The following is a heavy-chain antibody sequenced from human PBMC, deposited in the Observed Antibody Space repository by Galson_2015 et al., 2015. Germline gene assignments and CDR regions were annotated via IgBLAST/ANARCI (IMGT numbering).Heavy chain of an antibody. CDR3: ASVFGGYDFDY. V-gene: IGHV3-53*01. D-gene: IGHD5-12*01. CDR2: IYSGGNT. Sequence: SLRLSCAASGFTVSSNYMSWVRQAPGKGLEWVSLIYSGGNTYYADSVKGRFTISRDNSRNTLYLQMNNLRAEDTAVYYCASVFGGYDFDYWGQGTLVTVSS. CDR1: GFTVSSNY. J-gene: IGHJ4*02.